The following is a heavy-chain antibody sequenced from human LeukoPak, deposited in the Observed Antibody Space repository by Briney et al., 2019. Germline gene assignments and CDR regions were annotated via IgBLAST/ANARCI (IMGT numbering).Heavy chain of an antibody. CDR3: ARGFDSSGQDY. J-gene: IGHJ4*02. CDR1: GFTFMSYA. V-gene: IGHV3-23*01. CDR2: ISPDGSRT. D-gene: IGHD3-22*01. Sequence: GGSLRLSCTASGFTFMSYAMTWVRQVPGGGLEWVAEISPDGSRTRYADSVKGRFTISRDYAKNTLFLQMNSLRAEDTAVYYCARGFDSSGQDYWGQGTLVTVSS.